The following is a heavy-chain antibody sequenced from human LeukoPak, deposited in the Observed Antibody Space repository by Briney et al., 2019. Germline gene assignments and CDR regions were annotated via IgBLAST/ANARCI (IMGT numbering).Heavy chain of an antibody. D-gene: IGHD5-12*01. CDR2: INHSGST. Sequence: SETLSLTCAVYGGSFSGYYWNWIRQPPGKGLEWIGEINHSGSTNYNPSLKSRVTISVDTSKNQFSLKLSSVTAADTAVYYCARGVSLRYYYYYYYMDVWGKGTTVTVSS. J-gene: IGHJ6*03. CDR1: GGSFSGYY. CDR3: ARGVSLRYYYYYYYMDV. V-gene: IGHV4-34*01.